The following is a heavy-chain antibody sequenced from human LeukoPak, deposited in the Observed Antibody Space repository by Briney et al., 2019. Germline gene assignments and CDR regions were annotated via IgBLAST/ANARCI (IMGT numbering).Heavy chain of an antibody. CDR3: ARDYYSPQVGATIRNWFDP. D-gene: IGHD1-26*01. Sequence: SETLSLTCAVYGGSFSGYYWSWIRQPPGKGLEWIGEINHSGSTYYNPSLKSRVTISVDASKNQFSLKLSSVTAADTAVYYCARDYYSPQVGATIRNWFDPWGQGTLVTVSS. V-gene: IGHV4-34*01. J-gene: IGHJ5*02. CDR1: GGSFSGYY. CDR2: INHSGST.